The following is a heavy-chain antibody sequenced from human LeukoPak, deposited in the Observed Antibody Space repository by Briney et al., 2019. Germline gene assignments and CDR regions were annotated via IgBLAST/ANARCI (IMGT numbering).Heavy chain of an antibody. Sequence: GGSLRLSCAASGFTFSSYWMRWVRQTPGKGVEWVANIKGDGSEINYVDSVKGRFTISRDNAKNSLSLQMNSLTADDTGVYYCAREGLPYSGDYWGQGPLVTVSS. J-gene: IGHJ4*02. V-gene: IGHV3-7*01. CDR1: GFTFSSYW. CDR3: AREGLPYSGDY. D-gene: IGHD4-11*01. CDR2: IKGDGSEI.